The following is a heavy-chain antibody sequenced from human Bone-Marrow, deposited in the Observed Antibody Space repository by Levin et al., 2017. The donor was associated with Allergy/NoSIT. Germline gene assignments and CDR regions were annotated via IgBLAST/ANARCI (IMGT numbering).Heavy chain of an antibody. CDR3: TTDNGPGGTPYCSSTSCYTDPHLSPTTVVMASADY. CDR2: IKSKTDGGTT. CDR1: GFTFSNAW. Sequence: GGSLRLSCAASGFTFSNAWMSWVRQAPGKGLEWVGRIKSKTDGGTTDYAAPVKGRFTISRDDSKNTLYLQMNSLKTEDTAVYYCTTDNGPGGTPYCSSTSCYTDPHLSPTTVVMASADYWGQGTLVTVSS. J-gene: IGHJ4*02. D-gene: IGHD2-2*02. V-gene: IGHV3-15*01.